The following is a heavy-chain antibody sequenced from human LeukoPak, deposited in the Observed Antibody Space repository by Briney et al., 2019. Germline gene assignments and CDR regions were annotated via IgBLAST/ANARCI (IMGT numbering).Heavy chain of an antibody. D-gene: IGHD6-13*01. CDR3: AKTRPLDSSSWSHGDY. CDR1: GFTFSSYA. V-gene: IGHV3-48*01. CDR2: ISTASTII. Sequence: LSGGSLRLSCAASGFTFSSYAMSWVRQAPGKGLEWVSYISTASTIIYYADSVKGRFTISRDNAKNTVYLQMNSLRAEDTAVYYCAKTRPLDSSSWSHGDYWGQGTLVTVSS. J-gene: IGHJ4*02.